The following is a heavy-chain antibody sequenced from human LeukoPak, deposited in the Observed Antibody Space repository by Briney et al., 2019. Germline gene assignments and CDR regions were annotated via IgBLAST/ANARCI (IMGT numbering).Heavy chain of an antibody. Sequence: RASETLSLTCTVSGGSISSYYWSWIRQPPGKGLEWIGYIYYSGSTNYNPSLKSRVTISVDTSKNQFSLKLSSVTAADTAVYYCARDVRNWFYPWGQGTLVTVSS. V-gene: IGHV4-59*01. J-gene: IGHJ5*02. D-gene: IGHD2-8*01. CDR3: ARDVRNWFYP. CDR2: IYYSGST. CDR1: GGSISSYY.